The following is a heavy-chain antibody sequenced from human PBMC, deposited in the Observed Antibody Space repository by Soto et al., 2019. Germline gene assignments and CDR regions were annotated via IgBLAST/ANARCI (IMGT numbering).Heavy chain of an antibody. CDR1: GYTFTSYD. D-gene: IGHD3-10*01. CDR2: MNPNSGNT. CDR3: ASHLWFGEFNYYYYGMDV. J-gene: IGHJ6*02. Sequence: ASVKVSCKASGYTFTSYDINWVRQATGQGLECMGWMNPNSGNTGYAQKFQGRVTMTRNTSISTAYMELSSLRSEDTAVYYCASHLWFGEFNYYYYGMDVWGQGTTVTVSS. V-gene: IGHV1-8*01.